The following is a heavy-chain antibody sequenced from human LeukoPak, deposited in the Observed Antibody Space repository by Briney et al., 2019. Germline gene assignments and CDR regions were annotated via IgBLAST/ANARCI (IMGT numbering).Heavy chain of an antibody. J-gene: IGHJ4*02. CDR3: ARDECIWGIAAADTRVFDY. D-gene: IGHD6-13*01. Sequence: GRSPRLSCAASGFTFSSYAMHWVRQAPGKGLEWVAVISYDGSNKYYADSVKGRFTISRDNSKNTLYLQMNSLRAEDTAVYYCARDECIWGIAAADTRVFDYWGQGTLVTVSS. V-gene: IGHV3-30*04. CDR1: GFTFSSYA. CDR2: ISYDGSNK.